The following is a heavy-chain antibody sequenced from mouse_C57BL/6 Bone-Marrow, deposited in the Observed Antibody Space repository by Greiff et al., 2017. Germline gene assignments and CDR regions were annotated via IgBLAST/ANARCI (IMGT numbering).Heavy chain of an antibody. CDR1: GFTFSSYG. Sequence: EVQRVESGGDLVKPGGSLKLSCAASGFTFSSYGMSWVRQTPDKRLEWVATISSGGSYTYYPDSVKGRFTISRDNAKNTLYLQMSSLKSEDTAMYYCARHHSYWGQGTLVTVSA. CDR3: ARHHSY. V-gene: IGHV5-6*01. J-gene: IGHJ3*01. CDR2: ISSGGSYT.